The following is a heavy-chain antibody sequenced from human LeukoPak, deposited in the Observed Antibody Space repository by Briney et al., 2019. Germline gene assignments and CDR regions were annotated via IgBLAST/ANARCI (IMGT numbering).Heavy chain of an antibody. Sequence: GGSLRLSCAASGFTVSSYSMTWVRQAPGKGLEWVSSISSSSSYIYYADSVKGRFTISRDNAKNSLYLQMNSLRAEDTAVYYCARDGAQLWLGYYFDYWGQGTLVTVPS. CDR1: GFTVSSYS. CDR2: ISSSSSYI. J-gene: IGHJ4*02. D-gene: IGHD5-18*01. V-gene: IGHV3-21*01. CDR3: ARDGAQLWLGYYFDY.